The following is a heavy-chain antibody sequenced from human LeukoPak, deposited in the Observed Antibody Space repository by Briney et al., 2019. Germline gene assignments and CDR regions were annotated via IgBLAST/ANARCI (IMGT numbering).Heavy chain of an antibody. Sequence: GGSLRLSCAASGFTFTSYSMSWVRQAPGRGLEWVSAISGNGASTYYADSVKGRFTISRDNSKNTLFLQMNSLRAEDTAVFYCAKAGVYGSGTLTWFDPWGQGTLVTVSS. CDR3: AKAGVYGSGTLTWFDP. CDR2: ISGNGAST. D-gene: IGHD3-10*01. J-gene: IGHJ5*02. CDR1: GFTFTSYS. V-gene: IGHV3-23*01.